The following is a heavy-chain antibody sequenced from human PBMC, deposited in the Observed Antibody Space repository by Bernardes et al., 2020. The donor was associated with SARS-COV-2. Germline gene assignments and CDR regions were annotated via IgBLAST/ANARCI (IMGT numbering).Heavy chain of an antibody. CDR2: IYYSGST. CDR1: GGSISSGDYY. D-gene: IGHD3-10*01. Sequence: SETLSLTCTVSGGSISSGDYYWSWIRQPPGKGLEWIGYIYYSGSTYYNPSLKSRVTISVDTSKNQFSLKLSSVTAADTAVYYCARLYGWQHGSGALDYWGQGTLVTVSS. J-gene: IGHJ4*02. CDR3: ARLYGWQHGSGALDY. V-gene: IGHV4-30-4*01.